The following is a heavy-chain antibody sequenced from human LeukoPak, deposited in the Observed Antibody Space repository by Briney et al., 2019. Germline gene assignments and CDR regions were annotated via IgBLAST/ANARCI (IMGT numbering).Heavy chain of an antibody. D-gene: IGHD6-13*01. CDR1: GFTFSSYW. V-gene: IGHV3-7*04. J-gene: IGHJ6*02. CDR3: ARLRPYSSSLYAYYGMDV. Sequence: GGSLRLSCAASGFTFSSYWMSWVRQAPGKGLEWVANIKQDGGDKYYLDSVKGLFTISRDNAENSLYLQMNSLRAEDTAVYYCARLRPYSSSLYAYYGMDVWGQGTTVTVSS. CDR2: IKQDGGDK.